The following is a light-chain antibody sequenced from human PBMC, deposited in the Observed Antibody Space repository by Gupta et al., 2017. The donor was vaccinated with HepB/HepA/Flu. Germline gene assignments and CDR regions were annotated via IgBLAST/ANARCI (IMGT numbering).Light chain of an antibody. Sequence: DAVLTQSALSLPVTLGQSASISCRSSQNLLFSDGNTFLHWYQQRPGQSPRRLIYRGSNWDSGVPDRFSGSGSGTDFTLKISRVEADDFGVYYCTQCKPWPLSFGRGTKVDIK. J-gene: IGKJ4*01. CDR1: QNLLFSDGNTF. CDR3: TQCKPWPLS. CDR2: RGS. V-gene: IGKV2D-30*01.